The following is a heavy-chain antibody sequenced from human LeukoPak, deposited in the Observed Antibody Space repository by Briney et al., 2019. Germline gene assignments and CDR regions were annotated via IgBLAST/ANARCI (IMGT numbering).Heavy chain of an antibody. CDR3: ATDEGSGTTYFDF. J-gene: IGHJ4*02. Sequence: PGRSLRLSCAVSGFAFRVAWMSWVRQAPGKWLEWVGRIRGKSDGGKVDYAAPAKGRFTISRDASKDTVYLQLASLKTVDTGVNYCATDEGSGTTYFDFWGQGTLVTVSS. CDR1: GFAFRVAW. D-gene: IGHD1-1*01. CDR2: IRGKSDGGKV. V-gene: IGHV3-15*01.